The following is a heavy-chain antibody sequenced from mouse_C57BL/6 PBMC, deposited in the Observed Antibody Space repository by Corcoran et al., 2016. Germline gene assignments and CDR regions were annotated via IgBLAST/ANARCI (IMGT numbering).Heavy chain of an antibody. CDR1: GYTFTDYN. J-gene: IGHJ1*03. CDR3: ARIILITTVPYWYFDV. D-gene: IGHD1-1*01. Sequence: EVQLQQSGPELVKPGASVKIPCKASGYTFTDYNMDWVKQSHGKSLEWIGDINPNNGGTIYNQKFKGKATLTVDKSSSTAYMELRSLTSEDTAVYYCARIILITTVPYWYFDVWGTGTMVTVSS. CDR2: INPNNGGT. V-gene: IGHV1-18*01.